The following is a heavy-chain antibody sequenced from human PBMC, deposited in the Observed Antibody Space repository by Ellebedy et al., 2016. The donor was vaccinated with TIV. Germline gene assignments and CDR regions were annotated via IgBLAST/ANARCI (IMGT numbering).Heavy chain of an antibody. CDR3: ARGRGGSTGSDYFDY. J-gene: IGHJ4*02. D-gene: IGHD2-2*01. CDR2: INIDGSIT. Sequence: GESLKISCAASGFTFTNFWMHWVRQPPGKGLLSVSRINIDGSITTYADSVKGRFTVSRDNDRDTLYLQMNSLRGEDTAVYYCARGRGGSTGSDYFDYWGQGTLVTVSS. V-gene: IGHV3-74*01. CDR1: GFTFTNFW.